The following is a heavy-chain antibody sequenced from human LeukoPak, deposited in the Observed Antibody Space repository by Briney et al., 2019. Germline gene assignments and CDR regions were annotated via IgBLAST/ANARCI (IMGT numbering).Heavy chain of an antibody. CDR3: ARAPGSLGIYHYGMDV. J-gene: IGHJ6*02. D-gene: IGHD1-26*01. CDR2: ISGYNGNT. V-gene: IGHV1-18*01. CDR1: GYTFTSYG. Sequence: GASVKVSCKASGYTFTSYGISWVRQAPGQGLEWMGWISGYNGNTNYAQKFQGRLTMTTDTSTSTAYMELRSLRSDDTAVYYCARAPGSLGIYHYGMDVWGQGTTVTVSS.